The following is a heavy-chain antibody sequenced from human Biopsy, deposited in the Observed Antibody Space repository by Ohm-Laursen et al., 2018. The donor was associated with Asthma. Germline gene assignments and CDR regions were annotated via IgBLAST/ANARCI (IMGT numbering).Heavy chain of an antibody. CDR3: ARGYSGSDRIVYYYSGLEV. CDR1: GDSFSNYA. D-gene: IGHD5-12*01. CDR2: LIPVLGTP. Sequence: ASVKVSCKVSGDSFSNYAISWVRQAPGQGLEWMGGLIPVLGTPDHAQMFEGRVTITADESTSTAYMGLSSLSSEDTAVYYCARGYSGSDRIVYYYSGLEVWGQGTTVTVSS. V-gene: IGHV1-69*13. J-gene: IGHJ6*02.